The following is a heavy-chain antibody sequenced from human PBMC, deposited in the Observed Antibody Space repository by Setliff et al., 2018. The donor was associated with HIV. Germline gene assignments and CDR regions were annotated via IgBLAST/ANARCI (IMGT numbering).Heavy chain of an antibody. J-gene: IGHJ4*02. Sequence: SETLSLTCAVYGESFSGYYWNWIRQPPGKGLEWIGEIYHGGTTKYNPSLKSRVTMSVDRPNNHFSLRLTSVTAADTAVYFCARTNRWELLSPYFDAWGQGTLVTVSS. CDR3: ARTNRWELLSPYFDA. CDR1: GESFSGYY. CDR2: IYHGGTT. V-gene: IGHV4-34*01. D-gene: IGHD1-7*01.